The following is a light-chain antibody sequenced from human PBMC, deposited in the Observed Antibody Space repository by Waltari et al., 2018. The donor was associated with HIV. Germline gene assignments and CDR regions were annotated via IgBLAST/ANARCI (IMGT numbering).Light chain of an antibody. J-gene: IGLJ2*01. Sequence: QSVLTQPPSASGTPEQRVTISCSGSTSNIGRNTVSWFQQFPGTAPKVLIYGKNPRPSGVPDRFSGSKSGTSASLAISGLQSEDVADYYCASWDDSLNGPVFGGGTKLTVV. CDR1: TSNIGRNT. CDR2: GKN. V-gene: IGLV1-44*01. CDR3: ASWDDSLNGPV.